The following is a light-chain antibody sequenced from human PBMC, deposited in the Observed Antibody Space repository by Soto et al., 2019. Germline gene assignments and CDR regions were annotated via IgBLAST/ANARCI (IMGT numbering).Light chain of an antibody. V-gene: IGKV1-33*01. CDR2: GAS. CDR1: QDINDY. CDR3: QQYVSLPYT. Sequence: QMTQSPSSLSASLGDRVTITCQARQDINDYSNWYQQKQGKAPRLLIYGASFLEVGVPSRFSGSGSGTHLYLTISSLQPEDVATYYCQQYVSLPYTFGQGTRLEIK. J-gene: IGKJ2*01.